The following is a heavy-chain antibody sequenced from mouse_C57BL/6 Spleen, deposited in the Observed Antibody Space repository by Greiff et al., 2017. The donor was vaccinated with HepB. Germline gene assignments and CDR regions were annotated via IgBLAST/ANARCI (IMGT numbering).Heavy chain of an antibody. CDR1: GYSITSGYY. CDR3: ATYDYDEEGYFDV. Sequence: EVKLQESGPGLVKPSQSLSLTCSVTGYSITSGYYWNWIRQFPGNKLEWMGYISYDGSNNYNPSLKNRISITRDTSKNQFFLKLNSVTTEDTATYYCATYDYDEEGYFDVWGTGTTVTVSS. CDR2: ISYDGSN. J-gene: IGHJ1*03. D-gene: IGHD2-4*01. V-gene: IGHV3-6*01.